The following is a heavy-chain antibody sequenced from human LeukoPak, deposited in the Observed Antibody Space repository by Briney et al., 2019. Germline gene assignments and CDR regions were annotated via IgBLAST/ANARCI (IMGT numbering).Heavy chain of an antibody. Sequence: PGGSQRLSCAGSGFIFNNYAMHWVRQPPGKGLKWVSGISWNSGSIDYADSVKGRFTISRDNAKNSLYLQMNSLRVEDTAFYYCAKDNRRHYTSGPNPDSLHWGQGALVTVSS. CDR1: GFIFNNYA. D-gene: IGHD6-19*01. CDR3: AKDNRRHYTSGPNPDSLH. J-gene: IGHJ4*02. CDR2: ISWNSGSI. V-gene: IGHV3-9*01.